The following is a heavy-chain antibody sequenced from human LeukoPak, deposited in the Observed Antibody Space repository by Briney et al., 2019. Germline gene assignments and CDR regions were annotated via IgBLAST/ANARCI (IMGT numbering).Heavy chain of an antibody. V-gene: IGHV3-30*02. D-gene: IGHD3-22*01. Sequence: PGGSLRLSCAASGFTFSSYGMHWVRQAPGKGLEWVAFIRYDGSNKYYADSVKGRFTISRDNSKNTLYLQMNSLRAEDTAVYYCARYYYDSSGFDYWGQGTLVTVSS. CDR3: ARYYYDSSGFDY. CDR1: GFTFSSYG. CDR2: IRYDGSNK. J-gene: IGHJ4*02.